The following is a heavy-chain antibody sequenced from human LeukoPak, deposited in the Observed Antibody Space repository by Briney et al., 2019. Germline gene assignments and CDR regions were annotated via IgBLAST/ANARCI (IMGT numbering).Heavy chain of an antibody. Sequence: ASVKVSCKASGYTFTGHYMHWVRQAPGQGLEWMGWINPNSGGTNYAQKFQGRVTMTRDTSISTAYMELSRLRSDDTAVYYCARVVPAAIHRYYFDYWGQGTLVTVFS. J-gene: IGHJ4*02. CDR1: GYTFTGHY. CDR3: ARVVPAAIHRYYFDY. D-gene: IGHD2-2*02. V-gene: IGHV1-2*02. CDR2: INPNSGGT.